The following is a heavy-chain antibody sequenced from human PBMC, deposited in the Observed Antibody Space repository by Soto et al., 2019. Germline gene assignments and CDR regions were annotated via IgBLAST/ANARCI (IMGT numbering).Heavy chain of an antibody. V-gene: IGHV3-30-3*01. J-gene: IGHJ6*02. CDR2: ISYDGSNK. Sequence: GGSLRLSGAAAGLAFSSYAMHWVLQAPGNGLEWVAVISYDGSNKYYADSVKGGFTISRDNSKNTLYLQMNSLRAEDRAVYYCARTKRDVVVPADPGEYYGMDVWSQGTTVTVSS. D-gene: IGHD2-2*01. CDR1: GLAFSSYA. CDR3: ARTKRDVVVPADPGEYYGMDV.